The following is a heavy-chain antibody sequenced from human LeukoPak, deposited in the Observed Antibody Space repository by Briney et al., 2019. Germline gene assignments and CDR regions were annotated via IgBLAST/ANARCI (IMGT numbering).Heavy chain of an antibody. Sequence: SVKVSCKASGGTFSSYAISWVRQAPGQGLEWMGRIISILGIANYAQKFQGRVTITADKSTSTAYMELSSLRSEDTAVYYCAGSYCGGDCYSHYFDYWGQGTLVTVSS. CDR1: GGTFSSYA. CDR3: AGSYCGGDCYSHYFDY. V-gene: IGHV1-69*04. J-gene: IGHJ4*02. CDR2: IISILGIA. D-gene: IGHD2-21*02.